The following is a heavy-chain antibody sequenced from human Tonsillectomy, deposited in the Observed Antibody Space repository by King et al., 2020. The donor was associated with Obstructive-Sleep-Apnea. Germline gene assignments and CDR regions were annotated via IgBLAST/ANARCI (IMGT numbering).Heavy chain of an antibody. Sequence: VQLVESGGGLVKPGGSLRLSCAASGFTFSNAWMSWVRQAPGKGLEWVGRIKSKTDGGTTDYAAPVKGRFTISRDDSKNTLYLQMNSLKTEDTAVYYCSTDPIYLLGDYYYYGMDVWGQGTTVTVSS. CDR1: GFTFSNAW. CDR2: IKSKTDGGTT. D-gene: IGHD3-16*01. CDR3: STDPIYLLGDYYYYGMDV. J-gene: IGHJ6*02. V-gene: IGHV3-15*01.